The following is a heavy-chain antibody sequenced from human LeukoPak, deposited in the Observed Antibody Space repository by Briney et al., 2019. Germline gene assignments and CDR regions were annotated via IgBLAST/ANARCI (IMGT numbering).Heavy chain of an antibody. V-gene: IGHV3-23*01. Sequence: GRSLRLSCAASGFTFSSYAMSWVREAPGKGLEGVSAISGSGGSTYYADSVKGRFTISRDNSKTTLYLQMNSLRAEDTAVYYSAKFLRPHIVMANYYFDYWGQGTLVTVSS. CDR3: AKFLRPHIVMANYYFDY. CDR1: GFTFSSYA. D-gene: IGHD2-21*01. J-gene: IGHJ4*01. CDR2: ISGSGGST.